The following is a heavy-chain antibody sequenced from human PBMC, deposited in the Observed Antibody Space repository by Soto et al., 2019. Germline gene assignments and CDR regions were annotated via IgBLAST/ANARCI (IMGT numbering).Heavy chain of an antibody. Sequence: QVQLVQSGAEVKKPGASVKVSCKASGYTFTGYYMHWVRQAPGQGLEWMGWINPNRGGTNYAQKFQGWVTMTRDTSISTAYMELSRLRSDDTAVYYCARGPIVWLRSDYYYYGMDVWGQGTTVTVSS. V-gene: IGHV1-2*04. CDR1: GYTFTGYY. J-gene: IGHJ6*02. CDR3: ARGPIVWLRSDYYYYGMDV. CDR2: INPNRGGT. D-gene: IGHD5-12*01.